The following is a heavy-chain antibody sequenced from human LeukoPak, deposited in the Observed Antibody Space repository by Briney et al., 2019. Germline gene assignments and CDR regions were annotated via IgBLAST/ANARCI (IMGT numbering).Heavy chain of an antibody. J-gene: IGHJ4*02. V-gene: IGHV1-69*05. CDR1: GGTFSSYA. CDR3: ARLGYCSGGSCEGVY. Sequence: SVKVSCKASGGTFSSYAISWVRQAPGQGLEWMGRIIPIFGTANYAQKFQGRVTITTDESTSTAYMELSSLRSEDTAVYYCARLGYCSGGSCEGVYWGQGTLVTVSS. CDR2: IIPIFGTA. D-gene: IGHD2-15*01.